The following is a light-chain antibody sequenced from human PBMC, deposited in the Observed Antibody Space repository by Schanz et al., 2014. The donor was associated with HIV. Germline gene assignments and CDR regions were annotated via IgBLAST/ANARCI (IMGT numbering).Light chain of an antibody. CDR2: DVN. J-gene: IGLJ1*01. CDR3: ATWDTGLTAGELV. CDR1: SSDVGSYKY. V-gene: IGLV2-14*03. Sequence: QSALTQPASVSGSPGQSITISCTGTSSDVGSYKYVSWYQQHPGKAPKLMIYDVNNRPSGVPDRFSGSKSATSATLGITGLQTGDEADYYCATWDTGLTAGELVFGTGTKLTVL.